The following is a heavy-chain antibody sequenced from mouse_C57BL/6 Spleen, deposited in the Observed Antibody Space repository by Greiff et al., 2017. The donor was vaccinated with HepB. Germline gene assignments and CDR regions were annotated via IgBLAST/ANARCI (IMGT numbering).Heavy chain of an antibody. Sequence: EVKLVESGGGLVQPGGSLKLSCAASGFTFSDYGMAWVRQAPRKGPEWVAFISNLAYSIYYADTVTGRFTISRENAKNTLYLEMSSLRSEDTAMYYCARHPPSGAFDDWGQGTTLTVSS. CDR1: GFTFSDYG. V-gene: IGHV5-15*01. CDR2: ISNLAYSI. J-gene: IGHJ2*01. CDR3: ARHPPSGAFDD. D-gene: IGHD4-1*01.